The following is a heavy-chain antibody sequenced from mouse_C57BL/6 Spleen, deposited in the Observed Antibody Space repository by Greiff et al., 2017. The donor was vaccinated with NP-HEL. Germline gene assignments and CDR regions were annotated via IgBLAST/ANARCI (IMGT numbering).Heavy chain of an antibody. CDR3: ARRGDSNYLDDAMDY. Sequence: EVQLQQSGPELVKPGASVKISCKASGYSFTGYYMNWVKQSPEKSLEWIGEINPSTGGTTYNQKFKAKATLTVDKSSSTAYMKLKSLTSEDSAVYYGARRGDSNYLDDAMDYWGQGTSVTVSS. J-gene: IGHJ4*01. CDR2: INPSTGGT. CDR1: GYSFTGYY. D-gene: IGHD2-5*01. V-gene: IGHV1-42*01.